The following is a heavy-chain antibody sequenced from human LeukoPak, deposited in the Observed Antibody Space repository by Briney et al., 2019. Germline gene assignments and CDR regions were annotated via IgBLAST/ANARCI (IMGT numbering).Heavy chain of an antibody. J-gene: IGHJ4*02. D-gene: IGHD2-2*01. CDR1: GFTFRAYE. CDR3: AFSWTSTRVY. CDR2: ISSSGNIM. V-gene: IGHV3-48*03. Sequence: PGGSLRLSCAASGFTFRAYEMNWVRQAPGEGLEWVSNISSSGNIMYYADSVKGRFTVSRDNAKNSLYLQMNSLRAEDTAVYYCAFSWTSTRVYWGQGTLVTVSS.